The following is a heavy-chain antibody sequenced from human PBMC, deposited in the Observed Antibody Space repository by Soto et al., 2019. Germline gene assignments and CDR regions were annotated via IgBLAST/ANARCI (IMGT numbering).Heavy chain of an antibody. D-gene: IGHD1-26*01. J-gene: IGHJ6*02. CDR3: ARGSYGYYSYYGMDV. Sequence: SVKVSCKASGYTFTSYHISWVRQAPGQGLEWMGWISAYNGNTDYTQKLQGRVTLTTDTSTSTAYMELRSLRSDDTAVYYCARGSYGYYSYYGMDVWGQGTTVTVSS. V-gene: IGHV1-18*01. CDR2: ISAYNGNT. CDR1: GYTFTSYH.